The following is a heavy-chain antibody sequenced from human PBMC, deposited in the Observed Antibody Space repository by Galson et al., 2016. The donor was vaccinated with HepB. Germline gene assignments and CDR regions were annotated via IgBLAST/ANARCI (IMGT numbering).Heavy chain of an antibody. V-gene: IGHV3-7*01. CDR2: INQPGSDK. CDR1: GFTFSDSW. CDR3: VRAEWVLHD. D-gene: IGHD5-12*01. Sequence: SLRLSCAASGFTFSDSWMTWVRQAPGKGLEWVANINQPGSDKYYSASVEGRFTISKDNAKTFLYLQMNSLRAEDTAVYYCVRAEWVLHDWGRGTLVTVSS. J-gene: IGHJ4*02.